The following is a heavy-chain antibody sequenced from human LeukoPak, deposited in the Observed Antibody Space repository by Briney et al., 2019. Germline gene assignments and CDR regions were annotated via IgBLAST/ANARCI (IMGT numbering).Heavy chain of an antibody. J-gene: IGHJ4*02. CDR3: ARATLRWFTY. CDR2: INHSGST. Sequence: SETLSLTCAVYGGSFSGYYWSWIRQPPGKGLEWIGEINHSGSTNYNPSLKSRVTISVDTSKNQFSLKLSSVTAADTAVYYCARATLRWFTYWGRGTLVTVSS. CDR1: GGSFSGYY. D-gene: IGHD4-23*01. V-gene: IGHV4-34*01.